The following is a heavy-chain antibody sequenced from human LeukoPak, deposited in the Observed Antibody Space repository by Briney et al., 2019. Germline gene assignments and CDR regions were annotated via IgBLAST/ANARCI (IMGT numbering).Heavy chain of an antibody. J-gene: IGHJ4*02. V-gene: IGHV1-69*05. D-gene: IGHD3-22*01. CDR2: IIPIFGTA. Sequence: SVKVSCKASGGTFISYAISWVRQAPGQGLEWMGGIIPIFGTANYAQKLQGRGTMTTDTSTSTAYMELRSLRSDDTAVYYCARGYDSSDYWGQGTLVTVSS. CDR1: GGTFISYA. CDR3: ARGYDSSDY.